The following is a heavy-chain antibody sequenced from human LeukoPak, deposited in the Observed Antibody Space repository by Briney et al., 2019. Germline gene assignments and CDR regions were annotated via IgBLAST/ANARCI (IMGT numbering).Heavy chain of an antibody. CDR2: ISPSGDRT. CDR3: ASMHGYYVWVQ. D-gene: IGHD3-3*01. V-gene: IGHV3-23*01. J-gene: IGHJ4*02. Sequence: PGGSLRLSCAASGFTFSSYSMSWVRQAPGKGLEWVSFISPSGDRTSNADSVEGRFTISRDNTRNTLYLQMNSLRDEDTGVYYCASMHGYYVWVQWGQGTLVTVSS. CDR1: GFTFSSYS.